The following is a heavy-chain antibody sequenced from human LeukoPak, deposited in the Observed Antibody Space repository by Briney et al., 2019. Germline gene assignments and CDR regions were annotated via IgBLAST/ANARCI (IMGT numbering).Heavy chain of an antibody. CDR1: GYTFTSYY. CDR3: ARRVPGYSSGWYQSDY. J-gene: IGHJ4*02. D-gene: IGHD6-19*01. CDR2: INPSGGST. V-gene: IGHV1-46*01. Sequence: ASVKVSCKASGYTFTSYYMHWVRQAPGQGLGWMGIINPSGGSTSYAQKFQGRVTMTRDTSTSTVYMELSSLRSEDTAVYYCARRVPGYSSGWYQSDYWGQGTLVTVSS.